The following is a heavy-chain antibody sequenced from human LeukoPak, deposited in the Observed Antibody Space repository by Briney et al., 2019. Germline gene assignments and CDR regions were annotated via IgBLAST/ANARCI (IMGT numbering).Heavy chain of an antibody. D-gene: IGHD2-2*02. J-gene: IGHJ4*02. Sequence: PSETLSLTCTVSGGSISSYYWSWIRQPPGKGLEWIGYIYYSGSTNYNPSLKSRVTISVDTSENQFSLKLSSVTAADTAVYYCARQRIVVEPAAIPVWGQGTLVTVSS. CDR2: IYYSGST. CDR1: GGSISSYY. CDR3: ARQRIVVEPAAIPV. V-gene: IGHV4-59*08.